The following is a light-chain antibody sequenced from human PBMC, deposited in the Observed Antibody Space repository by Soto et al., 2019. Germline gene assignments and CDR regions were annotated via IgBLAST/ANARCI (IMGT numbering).Light chain of an antibody. J-gene: IGKJ4*01. CDR3: QQSYSTPLT. CDR1: QSISNY. V-gene: IGKV1-39*01. CDR2: DAS. Sequence: DIQMTQSPSSLSASVGDRVTITCRASQSISNYLNWYQQKPGKAPKLLIYDASSLQSGVASRFSGSGSGTDFTLTISSLQAEDFATYYCQQSYSTPLTFGGGTKVEIK.